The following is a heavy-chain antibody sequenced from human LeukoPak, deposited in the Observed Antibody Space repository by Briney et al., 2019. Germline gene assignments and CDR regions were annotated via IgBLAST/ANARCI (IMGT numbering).Heavy chain of an antibody. J-gene: IGHJ3*02. D-gene: IGHD3-10*01. V-gene: IGHV4-59*05. CDR3: ARDETYYYGSGSSFDI. CDR1: GFTFSTYW. Sequence: GSLRLSCAASGFTFSTYWMTWVRQPPGKGLEWIGSIYYSGSTYYNPSLKSRVTISVDTSKNQFSLKLSSVTAADTAVYYCARDETYYYGSGSSFDIRGQGTMVTVSS. CDR2: IYYSGST.